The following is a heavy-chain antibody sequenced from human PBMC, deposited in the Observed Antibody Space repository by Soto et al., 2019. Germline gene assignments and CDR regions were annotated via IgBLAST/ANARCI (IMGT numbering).Heavy chain of an antibody. J-gene: IGHJ5*02. CDR3: ARQTYCSSTSSYTVAS. D-gene: IGHD2-2*02. Sequence: RCGERESRYWCSSERQKTGKGLEWMGRIDPSDPYTNYSPSFQGQVTISADKSISTAYLQWSSLKASDTAMYYCARQTYCSSTSSYTVASWGQGTLVTVSS. V-gene: IGHV5-10-1*04. CDR1: GERESRYW. CDR2: IDPSDPYT.